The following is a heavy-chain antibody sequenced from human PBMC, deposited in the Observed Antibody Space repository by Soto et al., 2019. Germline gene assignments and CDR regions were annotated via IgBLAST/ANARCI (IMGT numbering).Heavy chain of an antibody. CDR3: ARSSTSANYFDY. J-gene: IGHJ4*02. CDR2: IYYSGST. V-gene: IGHV4-31*03. Sequence: QVQLQESGPGLVKHSQTLSLTCTVSGGSISSGGYYWSWIRQQPGKGLEWIGYIYYSGSTYYNPSLKSRVTISVDTSKNQFSLKLSSVTAADTAVYYCARSSTSANYFDYWGQGTLVTVSS. D-gene: IGHD2-2*01. CDR1: GGSISSGGYY.